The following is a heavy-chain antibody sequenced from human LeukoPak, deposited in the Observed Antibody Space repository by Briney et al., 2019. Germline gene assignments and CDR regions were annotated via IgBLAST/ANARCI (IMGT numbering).Heavy chain of an antibody. J-gene: IGHJ4*02. CDR3: ARDGSYDSSGLYDY. CDR1: GGSISSYY. V-gene: IGHV4-4*07. D-gene: IGHD3-22*01. Sequence: SETLSLTCTVSGGSISSYYWSWIRQPAGKGLEWIGRIYTSGSTNYNPSLKSRVTMSVDTSKNQFSLKLSSVTAADTAVYYCARDGSYDSSGLYDYWGQGTLVTVSS. CDR2: IYTSGST.